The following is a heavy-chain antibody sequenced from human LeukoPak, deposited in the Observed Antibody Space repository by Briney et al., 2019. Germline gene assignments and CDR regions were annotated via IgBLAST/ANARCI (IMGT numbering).Heavy chain of an antibody. D-gene: IGHD5-18*01. J-gene: IGHJ4*02. CDR1: GGSFSGYY. V-gene: IGHV4-34*01. CDR3: ARGRTRGYSYGSKENDY. Sequence: SETLSLTCAVYGGSFSGYYWSWIRQPPGKGLEWIGYIYYSGSTNYNPSLKSRVTISVDTSKNQFSLKLSSVTAADTAVYYCARGRTRGYSYGSKENDYWGQGTLVTVSS. CDR2: IYYSGST.